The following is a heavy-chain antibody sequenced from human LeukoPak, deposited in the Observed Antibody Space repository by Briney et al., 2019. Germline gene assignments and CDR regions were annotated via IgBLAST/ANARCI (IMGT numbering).Heavy chain of an antibody. CDR1: GGSISSSSYY. V-gene: IGHV4-39*06. Sequence: SETLSLTCTVSGGSISSSSYYWGWIRQPPGKGLEWIGSIYYSGSTYYNPSLKSRVTISVDTSKNQFPLKLSSVTAADTAVYYCARGSEITTSPYYFDYWGQGTLVTVSS. D-gene: IGHD3-22*01. CDR2: IYYSGST. CDR3: ARGSEITTSPYYFDY. J-gene: IGHJ4*02.